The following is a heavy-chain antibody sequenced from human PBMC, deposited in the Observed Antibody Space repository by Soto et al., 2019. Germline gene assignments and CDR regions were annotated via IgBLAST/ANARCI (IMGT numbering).Heavy chain of an antibody. Sequence: ASVKVSCKASGGTFSSYAISWVRQAPGQGLEWMGGIIPIFGTANYAQKFQGRVTITADESTSTAYMELSSLRSEDTAVYYCASSAPPIGVDYWGQGTLVTVSS. CDR2: IIPIFGTA. CDR1: GGTFSSYA. D-gene: IGHD3-10*01. J-gene: IGHJ4*02. CDR3: ASSAPPIGVDY. V-gene: IGHV1-69*13.